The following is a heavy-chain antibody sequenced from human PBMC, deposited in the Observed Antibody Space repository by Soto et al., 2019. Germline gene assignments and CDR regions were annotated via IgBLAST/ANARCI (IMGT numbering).Heavy chain of an antibody. V-gene: IGHV4-34*01. Sequence: PSETLSLTCAVYGGSFSGYYWSWIRQPPGKGLEWIGDINHSGSTNYNSSLKSRVTISVDTSKNQFSLKLSSVTAADTAVYYCAKPKRPYYYDSSGNNWFDPWGQGTLVTVSS. CDR2: INHSGST. D-gene: IGHD3-22*01. CDR1: GGSFSGYY. J-gene: IGHJ5*02. CDR3: AKPKRPYYYDSSGNNWFDP.